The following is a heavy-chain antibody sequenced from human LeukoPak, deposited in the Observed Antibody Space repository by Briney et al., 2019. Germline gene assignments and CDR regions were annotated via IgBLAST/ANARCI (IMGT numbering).Heavy chain of an antibody. CDR2: IIPILGIA. D-gene: IGHD6-19*01. V-gene: IGHV1-69*04. Sequence: VASVRASCKASGGTFSSYAISWVRQAPGQGLEWMGRIIPILGIANYAQKFQGRVTITADKSTSTAYMELSSLRSEDTAVYYCASPPGSGWYGRSYYYYGMDVWGQGTTVTVSS. CDR3: ASPPGSGWYGRSYYYYGMDV. J-gene: IGHJ6*02. CDR1: GGTFSSYA.